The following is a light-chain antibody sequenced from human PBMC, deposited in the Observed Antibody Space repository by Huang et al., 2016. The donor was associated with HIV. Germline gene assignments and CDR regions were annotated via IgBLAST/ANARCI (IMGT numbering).Light chain of an antibody. CDR3: QQYGSSPYT. V-gene: IGKV3-20*01. CDR1: QSVSSSY. J-gene: IGKJ2*01. CDR2: GAL. Sequence: EIVLTQSPGPLSLSPGERATRSCRASQSVSSSYFAWYQQKPDQAPRLLIYGALSRATGVPDRFSGSGAGTDFSLTSSRLEPEDCAVYYCQQYGSSPYTFGQGTKLEIK.